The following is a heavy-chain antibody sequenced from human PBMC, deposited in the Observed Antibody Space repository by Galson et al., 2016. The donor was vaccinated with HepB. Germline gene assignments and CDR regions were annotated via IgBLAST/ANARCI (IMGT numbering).Heavy chain of an antibody. Sequence: QSGAEVKKPGESLKISCKASGYNFIISGIAWIRQVPGNGLELMGLIYPSTSDVKYSPSFLGQVTISVDKSLDTAYLQWSGLKASDTAMYYCARLGIAPNIEYYLYSLDVWGQGTAILVS. CDR2: IYPSTSDV. CDR3: ARLGIAPNIEYYLYSLDV. J-gene: IGHJ6*02. CDR1: GYNFIISG. V-gene: IGHV5-51*01. D-gene: IGHD1-26*01.